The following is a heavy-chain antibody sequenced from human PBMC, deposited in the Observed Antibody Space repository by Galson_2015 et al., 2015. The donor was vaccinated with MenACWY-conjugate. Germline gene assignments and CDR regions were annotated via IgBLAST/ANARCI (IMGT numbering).Heavy chain of an antibody. D-gene: IGHD3-22*01. CDR1: GFTFSSYG. Sequence: SLRLSCEASGFTFSSYGMHWVRQAPGKGLEWVAVISYDGSNKYYADSVKGRFTISRDNSKNTLYLQMNSLRAEDTAVYYCAKDTTYDSSGYYPRDWGQGTLVTVSS. V-gene: IGHV3-30*18. CDR2: ISYDGSNK. CDR3: AKDTTYDSSGYYPRD. J-gene: IGHJ4*02.